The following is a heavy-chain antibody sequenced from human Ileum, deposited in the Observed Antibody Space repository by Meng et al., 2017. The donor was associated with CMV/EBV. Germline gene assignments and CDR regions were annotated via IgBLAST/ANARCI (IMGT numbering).Heavy chain of an antibody. CDR1: GFTFSSHW. J-gene: IGHJ4*02. D-gene: IGHD2-2*01. CDR2: IKQDGSEK. CDR3: ARLHSSTTADYFDY. V-gene: IGHV3-7*01. Sequence: GGSLRLSCAASGFTFSSHWMSWARQAPGKGLEWVANIKQDGSEKYYVDSVKGRFTISRDNAKNSLYLQVNSLRAEDTAVYYCARLHSSTTADYFDYWGQGTLVTVSS.